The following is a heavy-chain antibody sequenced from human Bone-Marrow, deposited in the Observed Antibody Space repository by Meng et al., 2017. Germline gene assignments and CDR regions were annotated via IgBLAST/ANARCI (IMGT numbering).Heavy chain of an antibody. J-gene: IGHJ4*02. V-gene: IGHV3-15*01. Sequence: EVQLVESGGGLGKPGGSLRLFCTASGFTFSNSWMNWVRQAPGKGLEWVGRIKSKTDGGITDYAAPVKGRFTISRDDSKNTLYLQMNSLKTEDTAVYYCIGSYSWGQGTLVTVSS. CDR1: GFTFSNSW. CDR3: IGSYS. CDR2: IKSKTDGGIT. D-gene: IGHD1-26*01.